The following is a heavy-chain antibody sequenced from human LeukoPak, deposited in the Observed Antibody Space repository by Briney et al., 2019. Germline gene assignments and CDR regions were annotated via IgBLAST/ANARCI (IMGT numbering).Heavy chain of an antibody. CDR1: GFTVSSNY. D-gene: IGHD4-23*01. Sequence: PGGSLRLSCAASGFTVSSNYMTWVRPPPGKGLEWVSVIYSDGTTYYADSVKGRFTISRDNSKNTVYLQMNSLRAEDTAMYYCTDAVAAWGQGTLVTVSS. J-gene: IGHJ5*02. CDR2: IYSDGTT. CDR3: TDAVAA. V-gene: IGHV3-66*02.